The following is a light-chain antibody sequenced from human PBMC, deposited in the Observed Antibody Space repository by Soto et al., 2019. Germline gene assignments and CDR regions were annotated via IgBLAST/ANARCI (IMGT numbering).Light chain of an antibody. CDR2: GNR. CDR3: QSYDRSLSGYV. Sequence: QSALTQPPSVSGAPGQRVTISCTGSSSNIGAGYDVHWYQQLPGTAPKLLIHGNRNRPSGVPDRFSGSKSGTSASLAITGLQAVDEAGYYCQSYDRSLSGYVFGTGTKVTVL. J-gene: IGLJ1*01. V-gene: IGLV1-40*01. CDR1: SSNIGAGYD.